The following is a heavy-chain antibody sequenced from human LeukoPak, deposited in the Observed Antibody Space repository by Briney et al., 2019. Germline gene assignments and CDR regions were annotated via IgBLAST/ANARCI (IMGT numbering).Heavy chain of an antibody. Sequence: PSETLSLTCTVSGGSISSYYWSWIRQPPGKGLEWIGYIYYSGSTNYNPSLKSRVTISVDTSKNQFSLKLSSETAADTAVYYCARVPADDYGDYVTWFDPWGQGTLVTVPS. D-gene: IGHD4-17*01. CDR1: GGSISSYY. CDR2: IYYSGST. CDR3: ARVPADDYGDYVTWFDP. V-gene: IGHV4-59*01. J-gene: IGHJ5*02.